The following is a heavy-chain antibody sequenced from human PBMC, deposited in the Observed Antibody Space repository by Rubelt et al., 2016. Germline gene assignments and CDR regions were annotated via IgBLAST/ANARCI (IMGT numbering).Heavy chain of an antibody. Sequence: EWIGYIYYSGSTYYNPSLKSRVTISVDTSKNQFSLKLSSVTAADTAVYYCARRPRIAAAGRYGMDVWGQGTTVTVSS. CDR2: IYYSGST. CDR3: ARRPRIAAAGRYGMDV. J-gene: IGHJ6*02. V-gene: IGHV4-39*01. D-gene: IGHD6-13*01.